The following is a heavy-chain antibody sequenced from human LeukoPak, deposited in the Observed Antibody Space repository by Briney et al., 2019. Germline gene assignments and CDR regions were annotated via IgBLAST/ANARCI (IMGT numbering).Heavy chain of an antibody. D-gene: IGHD2-15*01. CDR2: IYHSGST. CDR1: GYSISSGYY. Sequence: SETLSLTCAVSGYSISSGYYWGWIRQPPGKGLEWIGSIYHSGSTYYNPSLKSRVTISVDTSKNQFSLKLSSVTAADTAVYYCASLYCSGGSCYALYFDYWGQGTLVTVFS. J-gene: IGHJ4*02. V-gene: IGHV4-38-2*01. CDR3: ASLYCSGGSCYALYFDY.